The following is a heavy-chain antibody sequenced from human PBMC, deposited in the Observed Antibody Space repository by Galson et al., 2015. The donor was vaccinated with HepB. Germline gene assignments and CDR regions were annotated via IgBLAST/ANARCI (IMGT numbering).Heavy chain of an antibody. D-gene: IGHD3-10*01. J-gene: IGHJ4*02. V-gene: IGHV6-1*01. CDR1: GDSVSSDSVA. CDR2: TYYRSKWYN. Sequence: CAISGDSVSSDSVAWNWIRQSPSRGLEWLGRTYYRSKWYNDYAVSVKSRIIISPDTSKNQFSLQLNSVTPEDTAVYYCARGFRSAVDYWGQGTLVTVSA. CDR3: ARGFRSAVDY.